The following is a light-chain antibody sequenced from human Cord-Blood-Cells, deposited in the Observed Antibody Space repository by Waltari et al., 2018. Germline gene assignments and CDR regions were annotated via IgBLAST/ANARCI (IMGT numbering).Light chain of an antibody. CDR3: QQYNSYSLT. CDR1: QSISSW. Sequence: DIQMTQSPSTLSAPVGDRVTITCRPSQSISSWLAWYQQKPGKAPKLLIYKASSLESGVPSRFSGSGSGTEFTLTISSLQPDDFATYYCQQYNSYSLTFGGGTKVEIK. CDR2: KAS. V-gene: IGKV1-5*03. J-gene: IGKJ4*01.